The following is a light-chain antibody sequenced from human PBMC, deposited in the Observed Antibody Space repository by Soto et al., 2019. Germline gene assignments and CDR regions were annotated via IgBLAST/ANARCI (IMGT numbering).Light chain of an antibody. CDR2: AAS. CDR3: HKYNSALLT. J-gene: IGKJ5*01. CDR1: QGIYTY. Sequence: DIQMTQSPSSLSASVGDRVTITCRASQGIYTYLAWYQQKPGKAPKLLIYAASTLEPGVPSRFSGSVSGTDFTLTISSLQPEYLATYYCHKYNSALLTFGQGTRLEIK. V-gene: IGKV1-27*01.